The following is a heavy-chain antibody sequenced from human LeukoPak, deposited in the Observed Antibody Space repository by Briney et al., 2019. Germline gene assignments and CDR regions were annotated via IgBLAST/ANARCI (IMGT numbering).Heavy chain of an antibody. CDR2: IKQDRSEK. D-gene: IGHD3-22*01. Sequence: GGSLRLSCAASGFTFSSYEMNWVRQAPGKGLEWVANIKQDRSEKYYVDSVKGRFTISRDNAKNSLYLQMNSLRAEDTAVYYCARDYYDSSGDLGFDPWGQGTLVTVSS. CDR1: GFTFSSYE. J-gene: IGHJ5*02. V-gene: IGHV3-7*01. CDR3: ARDYYDSSGDLGFDP.